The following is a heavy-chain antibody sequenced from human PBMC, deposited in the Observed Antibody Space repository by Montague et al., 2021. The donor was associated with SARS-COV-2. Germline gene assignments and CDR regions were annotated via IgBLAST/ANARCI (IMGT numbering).Heavy chain of an antibody. D-gene: IGHD1-26*01. J-gene: IGHJ4*02. V-gene: IGHV4-59*01. CDR3: ARVGWELRVGDYYFDY. CDR2: IYYTGSN. CDR1: GGSISPYY. Sequence: SETLSLTCTVSGGSISPYYWSWIRQHPGKGLEWIGYIYYTGSNNXXSSLKGGLTISVDTSENQFSLKVTSVTPADTAVYYCARVGWELRVGDYYFDYWGQGTLVTVSS.